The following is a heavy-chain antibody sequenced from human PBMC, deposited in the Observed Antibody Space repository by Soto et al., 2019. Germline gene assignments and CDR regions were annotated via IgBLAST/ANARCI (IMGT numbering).Heavy chain of an antibody. CDR3: ARVRGGGSEYFFDC. CDR2: INPSGGTT. Sequence: ASVKVSCKASGYTFTRYNVHWVRQAPGQGLEWMAIINPSGGTTYYVQKFEGRVTLTTDTSTSTVYMELGSLRSDDTAVYYCARVRGGGSEYFFDCWGQGTLGTVPQ. D-gene: IGHD2-15*01. J-gene: IGHJ4*02. V-gene: IGHV1-46*01. CDR1: GYTFTRYN.